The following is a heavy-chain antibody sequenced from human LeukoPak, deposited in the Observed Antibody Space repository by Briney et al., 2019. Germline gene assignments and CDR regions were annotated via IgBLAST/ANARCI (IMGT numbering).Heavy chain of an antibody. CDR1: GFTFSSYA. CDR2: ISGSGGST. J-gene: IGHJ4*02. Sequence: GGSLRLSCAASGFTFSSYAMSWVRQAPGKGLEWVSAISGSGGSTYYADSVKGRFTISRDNSKNTLYLQMNSLRAEDTAVYYCAKGSLYCSSTSCYTGYWGQGTLVTVSS. D-gene: IGHD2-2*02. CDR3: AKGSLYCSSTSCYTGY. V-gene: IGHV3-23*01.